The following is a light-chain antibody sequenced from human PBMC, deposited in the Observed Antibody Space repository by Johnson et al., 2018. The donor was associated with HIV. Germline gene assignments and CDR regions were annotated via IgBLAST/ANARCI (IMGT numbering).Light chain of an antibody. V-gene: IGLV1-51*02. CDR2: ENV. Sequence: HSVLTQPPSVSAAPGQKVTISCFGSDSNIGNNYVSWYQQLPGTAPKLLVYENVKRPSGIPDRFSGSKSGTSATLGITGLQTGDEADYYCGTWDSSLSANVVGTGTKVTVL. J-gene: IGLJ1*01. CDR1: DSNIGNNY. CDR3: GTWDSSLSANV.